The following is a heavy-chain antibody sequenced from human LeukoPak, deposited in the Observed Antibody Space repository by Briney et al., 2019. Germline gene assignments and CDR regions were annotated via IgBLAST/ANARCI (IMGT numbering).Heavy chain of an antibody. D-gene: IGHD6-19*01. J-gene: IGHJ4*02. V-gene: IGHV4-4*07. CDR1: GGSISSYY. CDR2: IYTSGST. Sequence: PSETLSLTCTVSGGSISSYYWSWIRQPAGKGLEWIGRIYTSGSTNYNPSLKSRVTMSVDTSKNQFSLKLSSVTAADTAVYYCARQDSSGWYYYFDYWGQGTLVTVSS. CDR3: ARQDSSGWYYYFDY.